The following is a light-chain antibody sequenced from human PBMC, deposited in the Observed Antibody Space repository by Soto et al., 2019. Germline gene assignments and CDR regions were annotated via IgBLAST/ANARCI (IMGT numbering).Light chain of an antibody. CDR3: QQYNNWPPWT. Sequence: EIVMTQSPATLSVSPGERATLSCRASQSVSSNLAWYQQKPGQAPRLLIYGASTRATAIPARFSGSGSGTEFTLTISSLLSEDFAVYYCQQYNNWPPWTFGQGTKVEIK. CDR1: QSVSSN. CDR2: GAS. J-gene: IGKJ1*01. V-gene: IGKV3-15*01.